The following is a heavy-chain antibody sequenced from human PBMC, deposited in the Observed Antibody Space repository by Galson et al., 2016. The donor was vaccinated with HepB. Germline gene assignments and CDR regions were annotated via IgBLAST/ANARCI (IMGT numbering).Heavy chain of an antibody. V-gene: IGHV3-15*01. J-gene: IGHJ6*02. CDR2: IKGETDGGTT. CDR3: TTDSLDFWSGFYSYYGVDV. D-gene: IGHD3-3*01. CDR1: GFTFSNAW. Sequence: SLRLSCAASGFTFSNAWMTWVRQAPGKGLEWVGRIKGETDGGTTDYTAPVKGRFTISRDDSKNTLYLQMNSLKIEDTAVYYCTTDSLDFWSGFYSYYGVDVWGQGTTVTVSS.